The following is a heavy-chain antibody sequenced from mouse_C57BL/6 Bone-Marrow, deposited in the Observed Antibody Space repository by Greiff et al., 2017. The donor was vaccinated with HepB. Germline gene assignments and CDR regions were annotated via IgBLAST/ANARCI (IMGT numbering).Heavy chain of an antibody. V-gene: IGHV1-52*01. D-gene: IGHD1-1*01. J-gene: IGHJ2*01. CDR1: GYTFTSYW. CDR2: IDPSDSET. CDR3: ARGGYYYDY. Sequence: VKLQQPGAELVRPGSSVKLSCKASGYTFTSYWMHWVKQRPIQGLEWIGNIDPSDSETHYNQKFKDKATLTVDKSSSTAYMQLSSLTSEDSAVYYCARGGYYYDYWGQGTTLTVSS.